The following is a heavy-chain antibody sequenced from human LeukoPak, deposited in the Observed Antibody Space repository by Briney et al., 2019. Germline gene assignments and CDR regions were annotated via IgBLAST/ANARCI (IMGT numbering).Heavy chain of an antibody. V-gene: IGHV4-4*02. CDR1: GGSISNTNW. Sequence: PSETLSLTCVVSGGSISNTNWYSGVRQPPARGVEWIEESSLSGRTNYTPSLKSRVTISLDKSKNQLSLNLASVTAADTAVYYCSRESAPFSPFGHWGQGTLVAVTS. CDR2: SSLSGRT. J-gene: IGHJ4*02. CDR3: SRESAPFSPFGH.